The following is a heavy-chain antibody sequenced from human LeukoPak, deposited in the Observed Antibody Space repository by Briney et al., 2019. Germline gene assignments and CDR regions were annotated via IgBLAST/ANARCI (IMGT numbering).Heavy chain of an antibody. CDR2: ISSSSSYI. Sequence: PGGSLRLSCAASGFTFSSYSMKWVRQAPGKGLEWVSSISSSSSYIYYADSVKGRFTISRDNAKNSLYLQMNSLRAEDTAVYYCARVGYCSSTSCHDFDYWGQGTLVTVSS. CDR3: ARVGYCSSTSCHDFDY. V-gene: IGHV3-21*01. J-gene: IGHJ4*02. CDR1: GFTFSSYS. D-gene: IGHD2-2*01.